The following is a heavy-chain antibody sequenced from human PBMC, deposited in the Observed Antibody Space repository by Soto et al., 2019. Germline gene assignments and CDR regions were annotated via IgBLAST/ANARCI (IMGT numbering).Heavy chain of an antibody. Sequence: GDSVKGSCKASGGTFSSYAISWVRQAPGQGLEWMGGIIPIFGTANYAQKFQGRVTITADESTSTAYMELSSLRSEDTAVYYCARGHCGGDCLYYFDYRGQGSLVTVSS. CDR1: GGTFSSYA. V-gene: IGHV1-69*13. D-gene: IGHD2-21*02. CDR3: ARGHCGGDCLYYFDY. J-gene: IGHJ4*02. CDR2: IIPIFGTA.